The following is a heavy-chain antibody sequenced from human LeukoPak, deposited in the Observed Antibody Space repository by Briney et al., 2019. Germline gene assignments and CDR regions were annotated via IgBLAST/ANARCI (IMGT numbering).Heavy chain of an antibody. CDR1: DYTFTNYY. CDR2: ISAYNGNT. J-gene: IGHJ3*02. Sequence: ASVKVSCRTSDYTFTNYYMHWVRQAPGQGLEWMGWISAYNGNTNYAQKLQGRVTMTTDTSTSTAYMELRSLRSDDTDVYYCARDKGAFDIWGQGTMVTVSS. CDR3: ARDKGAFDI. V-gene: IGHV1-18*04.